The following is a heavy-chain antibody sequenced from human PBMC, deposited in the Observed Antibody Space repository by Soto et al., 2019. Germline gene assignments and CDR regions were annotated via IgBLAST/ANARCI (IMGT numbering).Heavy chain of an antibody. D-gene: IGHD4-4*01. J-gene: IGHJ6*03. Sequence: SETLSLTCTVSGGSISSYYWSWIRQPPGKGLEWIGYIYYSGSTNYNPSLKSRVTISVDTSKNQFSLKLSSVTAADTAVYYCARRRSYSNYDYYYYYMDVWGKGATVTVSS. CDR2: IYYSGST. V-gene: IGHV4-59*08. CDR3: ARRRSYSNYDYYYYYMDV. CDR1: GGSISSYY.